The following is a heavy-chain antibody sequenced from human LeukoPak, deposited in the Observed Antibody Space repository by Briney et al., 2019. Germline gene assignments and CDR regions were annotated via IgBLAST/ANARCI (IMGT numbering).Heavy chain of an antibody. CDR2: IYSSGST. J-gene: IGHJ3*02. CDR3: ARGSRITMIIVADDAFDI. Sequence: SETLSLTCTVSGGSIDSYYWSWIRQPAGKGLEWIGRIYSSGSTNYNPSLKSRVTMSVDTSKNQFSLKLSSVTAADTAVYYCARGSRITMIIVADDAFDIWGQGTMVTVSS. CDR1: GGSIDSYY. V-gene: IGHV4-4*07. D-gene: IGHD3-22*01.